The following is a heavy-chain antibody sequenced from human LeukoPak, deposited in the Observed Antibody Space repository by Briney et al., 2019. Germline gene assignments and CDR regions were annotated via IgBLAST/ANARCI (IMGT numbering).Heavy chain of an antibody. CDR3: ARVVRGYGYFDY. J-gene: IGHJ4*02. CDR2: IRAYNGNT. CDR1: GYTFTISG. V-gene: IGHV1-18*01. D-gene: IGHD5-12*01. Sequence: AAVKVSSKASGYTFTISGTRSVRQAPGQGLERRGWIRAYNGNTNYAQKLQGRVTMTTDTSTSTAYMELRSLRSDDTAVYYCARVVRGYGYFDYWGQGTLVTVSS.